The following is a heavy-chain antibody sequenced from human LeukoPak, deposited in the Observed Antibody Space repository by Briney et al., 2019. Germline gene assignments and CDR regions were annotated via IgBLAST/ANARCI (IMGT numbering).Heavy chain of an antibody. CDR2: MYYRGST. CDR1: GGSISSGDYY. Sequence: PSQTLSLTCTVSGGSISSGDYYWRWIRQPPGKGLEWIAYMYYRGSTYYNPSLKSRVTMSADTSKNQLSLKLSSVTAADTAVYYCARPYYYDSRIDPWGQGILVTVSS. D-gene: IGHD3-22*01. V-gene: IGHV4-30-4*01. CDR3: ARPYYYDSRIDP. J-gene: IGHJ5*02.